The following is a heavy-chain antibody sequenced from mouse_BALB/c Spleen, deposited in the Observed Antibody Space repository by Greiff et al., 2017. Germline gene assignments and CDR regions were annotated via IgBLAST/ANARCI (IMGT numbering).Heavy chain of an antibody. Sequence: VQLQQSGAELVKPGASVKLSCKASGYTFTSYYMYWVKQRPGQGLEWIGEINPSNGGTNFNEKFKSKATLTVDKSSSTAYMQLSSLTSEDSAVYYCTRKGTGTDFDVWGAGTTVTVSS. CDR3: TRKGTGTDFDV. V-gene: IGHV1S81*02. CDR1: GYTFTSYY. CDR2: INPSNGGT. J-gene: IGHJ1*01. D-gene: IGHD4-1*01.